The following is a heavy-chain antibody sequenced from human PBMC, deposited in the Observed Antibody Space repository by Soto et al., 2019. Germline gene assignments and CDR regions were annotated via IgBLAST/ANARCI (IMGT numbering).Heavy chain of an antibody. CDR3: AGEKVGTTGIDF. CDR1: GYTFTGYD. Sequence: QAQLVQSGAEVKKPGASVKVSCKASGYTFTGYDINWVRQATGQGLEWMGWMNPNSGNTGYAQNFHGRVTMTRDTSITTAYMELTSLRDDDSAVYYCAGEKVGTTGIDFWGQGTLVTVSS. CDR2: MNPNSGNT. D-gene: IGHD1-26*01. V-gene: IGHV1-8*01. J-gene: IGHJ4*02.